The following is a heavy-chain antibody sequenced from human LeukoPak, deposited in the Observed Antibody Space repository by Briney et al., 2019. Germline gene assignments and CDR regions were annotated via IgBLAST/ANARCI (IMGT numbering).Heavy chain of an antibody. CDR2: ISSSSSYI. J-gene: IGHJ4*02. CDR3: ARDLSGNYYGSGSYYD. CDR1: GFTFSSYS. D-gene: IGHD3-10*01. Sequence: GGSLRLSCAASGFTFSSYSMNWVRQAPGKGLEWVSSISSSSSYIYYADSVKGRFTISRDNAKNSLYLQMNSLRAEDTALYYCARDLSGNYYGSGSYYDWGQGTLVTVSS. V-gene: IGHV3-21*04.